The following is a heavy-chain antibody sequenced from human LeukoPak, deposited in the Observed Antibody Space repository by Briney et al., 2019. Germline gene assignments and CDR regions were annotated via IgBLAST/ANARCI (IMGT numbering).Heavy chain of an antibody. V-gene: IGHV4-34*01. D-gene: IGHD3-10*01. CDR1: GGSFSGYY. J-gene: IGHJ4*02. CDR3: ASGGSGSYYSFDY. CDR2: INHSGST. Sequence: PSETLSLTCAVYGGSFSGYYWSWIRQPPGKGLEWIGEINHSGSTNYNPSLKSRVTISVDTSKNQFSLKLSSVTAADTAVYYCASGGSGSYYSFDYWGQGTLVTVSS.